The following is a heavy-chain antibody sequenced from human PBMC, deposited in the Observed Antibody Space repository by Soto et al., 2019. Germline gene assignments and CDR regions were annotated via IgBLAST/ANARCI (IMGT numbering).Heavy chain of an antibody. CDR3: ARGHSTDCSNGVCSFFYNHEMDA. D-gene: IGHD2-8*01. V-gene: IGHV1-2*04. Sequence: ASVKVSFKASGYSFTDYHIHWVRQAPGQGLEWLGRINPNSGGTSAAQKFQGWVTMTRDRSISTVYMELTRLRSDDTAVYFCARGHSTDCSNGVCSFFYNHEMDAWGQGTTVTVSS. J-gene: IGHJ6*02. CDR1: GYSFTDYH. CDR2: INPNSGGT.